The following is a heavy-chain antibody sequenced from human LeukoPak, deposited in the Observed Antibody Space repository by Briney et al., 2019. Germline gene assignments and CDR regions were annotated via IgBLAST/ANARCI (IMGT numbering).Heavy chain of an antibody. D-gene: IGHD6-13*01. J-gene: IGHJ4*02. V-gene: IGHV3-30*02. CDR1: GFTFSSYG. Sequence: TGGSLRLSCAASGFTFSSYGMRWVRQAPGKGLEWVAFIRYDGSNKYYADSVKGRFTISRDNSKNTLYLQMNSLRAEDTAVYYCAREGSAYSSSPLDYWGQGTLVTVSS. CDR3: AREGSAYSSSPLDY. CDR2: IRYDGSNK.